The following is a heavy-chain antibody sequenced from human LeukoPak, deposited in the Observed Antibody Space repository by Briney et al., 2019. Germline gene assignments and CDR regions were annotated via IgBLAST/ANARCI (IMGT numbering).Heavy chain of an antibody. J-gene: IGHJ1*01. CDR2: IRQDGNDI. D-gene: IGHD5/OR15-5a*01. Sequence: PGGSLRLSCAASGFTLSRHWMSWVRQAPGKALEWVASIRQDGNDIYYVESVKGRFIISRDNAGNSVSLQMSSLRAEDTAMYYCARLPGESTIYDVWGQGTLVTVSS. V-gene: IGHV3-7*01. CDR1: GFTLSRHW. CDR3: ARLPGESTIYDV.